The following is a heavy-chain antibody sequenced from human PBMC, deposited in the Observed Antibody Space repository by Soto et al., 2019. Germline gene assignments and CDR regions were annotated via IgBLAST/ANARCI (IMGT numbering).Heavy chain of an antibody. CDR1: GFTFSSYG. V-gene: IGHV3-33*01. CDR3: ARDQWRGEWLLLYHY. Sequence: GGSLRLSCAASGFTFSSYGMHWVRQAPGKGLEWVAVIWYDGSNKYYAVSVKGRFTISRDNSKNTLYLQMNSLRAEDTAVYYCARDQWRGEWLLLYHYWGQGTLVTVSS. D-gene: IGHD3-22*01. J-gene: IGHJ4*02. CDR2: IWYDGSNK.